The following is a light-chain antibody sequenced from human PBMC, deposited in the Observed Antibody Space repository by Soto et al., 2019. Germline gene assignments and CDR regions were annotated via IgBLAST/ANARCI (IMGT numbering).Light chain of an antibody. Sequence: DIQMTQSPSTLSSSVGYRFTITCLASQSIGSLLAWYQQKPGRAPKLLIYAASSLESGVPSRFSGSGSGTEFTLTISSLQPDDFATYYCQQYDSYPWTFGQGTKVDIK. CDR2: AAS. J-gene: IGKJ1*01. CDR1: QSIGSL. V-gene: IGKV1-5*01. CDR3: QQYDSYPWT.